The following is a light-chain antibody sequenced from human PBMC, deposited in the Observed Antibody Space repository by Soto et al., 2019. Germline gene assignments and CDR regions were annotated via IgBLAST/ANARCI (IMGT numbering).Light chain of an antibody. V-gene: IGKV1-39*01. CDR1: QGIGDD. J-gene: IGKJ1*01. CDR2: AAS. Sequence: DIQMTQSPSSLSASVGDRVTIICRASQGIGDDLGWFQQTPGKAPERLIYAASSLRSGVPSRFSGSGSGTEFTLTISSLQPEDFATYYCQQSYSTPTWTFGQGTKVEIK. CDR3: QQSYSTPTWT.